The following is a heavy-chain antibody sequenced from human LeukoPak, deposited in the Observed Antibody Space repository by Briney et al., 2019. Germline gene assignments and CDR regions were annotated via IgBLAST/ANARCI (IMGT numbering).Heavy chain of an antibody. D-gene: IGHD6-19*01. CDR1: GGSISSYY. V-gene: IGHV4-4*07. Sequence: SETLSLTCTVSGGSISSYYWSRTRQPAGKGLEWIGRIYTSGSTNYNPSLKSRVTISVDKSKNQFSLKLSSVTAADTAVYYCARDESKYSSGWYWFDPWGQGTLVTVSS. J-gene: IGHJ5*02. CDR3: ARDESKYSSGWYWFDP. CDR2: IYTSGST.